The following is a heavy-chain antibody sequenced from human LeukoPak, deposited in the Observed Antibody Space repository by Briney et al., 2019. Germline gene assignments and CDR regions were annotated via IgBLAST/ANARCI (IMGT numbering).Heavy chain of an antibody. D-gene: IGHD2-15*01. V-gene: IGHV4-61*02. CDR3: ARDAPPPYCSVGTCYFDY. CDR1: GGSINSGSYY. J-gene: IGHJ4*02. Sequence: PSETLSLTCTVSGGSINSGSYYWTWIRQPAGKGLEWIGRIYTSGSTNYSPALKRRVTISLDTSKNQFSLKLFPVTAADTAVYYCARDAPPPYCSVGTCYFDYWGQGSLVTVSS. CDR2: IYTSGST.